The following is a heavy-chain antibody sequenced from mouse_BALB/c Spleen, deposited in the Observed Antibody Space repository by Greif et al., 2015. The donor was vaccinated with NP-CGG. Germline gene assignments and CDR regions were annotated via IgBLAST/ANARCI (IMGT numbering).Heavy chain of an antibody. CDR3: ARGGYDEDYAMDY. V-gene: IGHV1-63*02. CDR1: GYTFTNYW. Sequence: QVQLKQSGAELVRPGTSVKISCKASGYTFTNYWLGWVKQRPGHGLEWIGDIYPGGGYTNYNEKFKGRATLTADTSSSTAYMQLSSLTSEDSAVYFCARGGYDEDYAMDYWGQGTSVTVSS. J-gene: IGHJ4*01. D-gene: IGHD2-2*01. CDR2: IYPGGGYT.